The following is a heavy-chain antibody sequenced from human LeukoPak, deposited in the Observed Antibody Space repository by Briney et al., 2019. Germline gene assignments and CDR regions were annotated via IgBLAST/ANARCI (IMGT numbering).Heavy chain of an antibody. Sequence: SETLSLTCAVYGESLSGSYWSWIRRPPGKGLEGIGEINHSGGTNYSPSLKSRVTISVDTSKNQFSLKLSSVTAADTAVYYCARGGGLGYYYYYMDVWGKGTTVTVSS. CDR2: INHSGGT. CDR3: ARGGGLGYYYYYMDV. J-gene: IGHJ6*03. V-gene: IGHV4-34*01. D-gene: IGHD3/OR15-3a*01. CDR1: GESLSGSY.